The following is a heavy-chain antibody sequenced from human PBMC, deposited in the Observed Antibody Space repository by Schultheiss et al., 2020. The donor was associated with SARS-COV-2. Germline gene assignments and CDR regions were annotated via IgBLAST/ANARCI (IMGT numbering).Heavy chain of an antibody. CDR2: ISSSSSYI. V-gene: IGHV3-21*01. CDR3: ARESSSWYGTGRVVDAFDI. J-gene: IGHJ3*02. Sequence: ESLKISCAASGFTVSSNYMSWVRQAPGKGLEWVSSISSSSSYIYYADSVKGRFTISRDNAKNSLYLQMNSLRAEDTAVYYCARESSSWYGTGRVVDAFDIWGQGTMVTVSS. CDR1: GFTVSSNY. D-gene: IGHD6-13*01.